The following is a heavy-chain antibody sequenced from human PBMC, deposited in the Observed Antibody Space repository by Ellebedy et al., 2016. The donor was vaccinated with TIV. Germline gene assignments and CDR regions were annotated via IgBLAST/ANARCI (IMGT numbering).Heavy chain of an antibody. CDR1: GFTFNNYA. J-gene: IGHJ4*02. Sequence: GESLKISXAASGFTFNNYAMHWVRQAPGKGLEWVAVTLDDESNTFFADSVRGRFTISRDNSKNTVYLQMNSLRAEDTAVYYCAKMGCGGTRCYVNYWGQGTLVTVSS. V-gene: IGHV3-30-3*01. CDR2: TLDDESNT. D-gene: IGHD2-2*01. CDR3: AKMGCGGTRCYVNY.